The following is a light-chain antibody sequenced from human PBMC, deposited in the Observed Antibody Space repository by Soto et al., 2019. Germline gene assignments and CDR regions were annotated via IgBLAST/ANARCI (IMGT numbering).Light chain of an antibody. V-gene: IGLV1-40*01. CDR2: GNS. CDR3: QSYDSSLIYV. Sequence: QSVLTQPPSVSGAPGQRVTISCTGSSSNIGAGYDVHWYQQHPGTAPKLLIYGNSNRPSGVPDRFSGSKSGTSASLAITGLQAEDEADYYCQSYDSSLIYVFGTGTKVPVL. CDR1: SSNIGAGYD. J-gene: IGLJ1*01.